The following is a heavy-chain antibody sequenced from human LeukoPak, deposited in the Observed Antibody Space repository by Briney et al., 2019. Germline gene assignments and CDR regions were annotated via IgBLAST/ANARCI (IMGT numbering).Heavy chain of an antibody. J-gene: IGHJ5*02. V-gene: IGHV3-30*02. CDR1: GFTFSSYG. CDR2: IRYDGSNK. Sequence: PGGSLRLSCAASGFTFSSYGMHWVRQAPGKGLEWVAFIRYDGSNKYYADSVKGRFTISRDNSKNTLYLQMNSLRAEDTAVYYCAKRFSPERWLLRNWFDPWGQGTLVTVSS. CDR3: AKRFSPERWLLRNWFDP. D-gene: IGHD3-22*01.